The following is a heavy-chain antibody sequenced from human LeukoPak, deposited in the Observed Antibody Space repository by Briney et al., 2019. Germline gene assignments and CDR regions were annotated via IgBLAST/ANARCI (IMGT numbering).Heavy chain of an antibody. D-gene: IGHD3-9*01. CDR2: ISSSSSYI. CDR3: ARASYDILTGYQYCFDY. CDR1: GFTFSSYS. J-gene: IGHJ4*02. Sequence: GGSLRLSCAASGFTFSSYSMNWVRQAPGKGLEWVSSISSSSSYIYYADSVKGRFTISRDNAKNSLYLQMNSLRAEDTAVYYCARASYDILTGYQYCFDYWGQGTLVTVSS. V-gene: IGHV3-21*01.